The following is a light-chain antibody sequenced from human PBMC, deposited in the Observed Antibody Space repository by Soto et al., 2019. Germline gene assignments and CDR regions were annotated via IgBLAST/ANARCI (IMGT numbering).Light chain of an antibody. CDR2: EAS. CDR1: QSTSTW. CDR3: QQYITYPYA. J-gene: IGKJ1*01. Sequence: DIQMTQSPSTLSASVGDRVTITCRASQSTSTWLAWYQQRPGKTPKLLISEASKLESGVPSRFSGSGSGTEFTLTISSLHADDFATYYCQQYITYPYAFGQGTKVEIK. V-gene: IGKV1-5*03.